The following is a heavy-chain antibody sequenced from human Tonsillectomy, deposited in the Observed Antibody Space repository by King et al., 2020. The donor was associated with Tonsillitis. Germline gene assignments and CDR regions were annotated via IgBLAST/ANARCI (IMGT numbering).Heavy chain of an antibody. J-gene: IGHJ4*02. V-gene: IGHV4-39*01. CDR2: IYYRGNT. CDR1: GGSISNNNSY. D-gene: IGHD3-16*02. Sequence: QLQESGPGLVKPSETLSLTCTVSGGSISNNNSYWGWIRQPPGKGLEWIGSIYYRGNTYYNPSLRSRLTISVDTSKNQFSLKLRDVTAADTAVYYCARNRYTSGWFEAFDYWGQGTLVTVST. CDR3: ARNRYTSGWFEAFDY.